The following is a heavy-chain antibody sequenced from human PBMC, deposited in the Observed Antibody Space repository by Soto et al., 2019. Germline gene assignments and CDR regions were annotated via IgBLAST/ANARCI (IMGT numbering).Heavy chain of an antibody. Sequence: QVQLVQSGGGVVQPGRSLRLSCAASGFTFSSYVTHWVRQAPGKGLEWVAAISHDGSNKYYADSVKGRFTISRDNSXXTXYXXMNSLRTEDTSVYYWAKGGPDWARTTCYLRGAFDIWGQGTMVTVSS. CDR3: AKGGPDWARTTCYLRGAFDI. V-gene: IGHV3-30*18. CDR1: GFTFSSYV. J-gene: IGHJ3*02. CDR2: ISHDGSNK. D-gene: IGHD2-2*01.